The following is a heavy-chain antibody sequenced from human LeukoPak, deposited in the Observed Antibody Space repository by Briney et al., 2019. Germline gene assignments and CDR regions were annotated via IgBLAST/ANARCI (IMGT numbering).Heavy chain of an antibody. D-gene: IGHD3-10*01. CDR3: ARLPSITMVRGVRYYYYGMDV. J-gene: IGHJ6*02. CDR2: IYYSGST. V-gene: IGHV4-61*08. Sequence: SQTLPLTCTVSGGSISSGDYYWSWIRQPPGKGLEWIGYIYYSGSTNYNPSLKSRVTISVDTSKNQFSLKLSSVTAADTAVYYCARLPSITMVRGVRYYYYGMDVWGQGTTVTVSS. CDR1: GGSISSGDYY.